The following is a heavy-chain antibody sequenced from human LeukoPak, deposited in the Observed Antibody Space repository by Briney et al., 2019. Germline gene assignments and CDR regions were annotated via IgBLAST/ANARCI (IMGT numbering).Heavy chain of an antibody. D-gene: IGHD2-2*01. CDR3: AKGRLPAAIHMVQYFDY. J-gene: IGHJ4*02. V-gene: IGHV1-69*01. CDR2: IIPIFGTA. CDR1: GGTFSRYA. Sequence: SVNVSCKASGGTFSRYAISWVRQAPGQGLEWMGGIIPIFGTANYAQKFQGRVTITADESTSTAYMELSSLRSEDTAVYYCAKGRLPAAIHMVQYFDYWGQGTLVTVSS.